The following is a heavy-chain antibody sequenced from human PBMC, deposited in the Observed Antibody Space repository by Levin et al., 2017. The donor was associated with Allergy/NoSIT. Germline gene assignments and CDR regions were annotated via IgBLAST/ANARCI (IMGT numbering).Heavy chain of an antibody. J-gene: IGHJ6*02. V-gene: IGHV3-11*01. CDR1: GFTFSDYY. Sequence: PGGSLRLSCAASGFTFSDYYMSWIRQAPGKGLEWVSYISSSGSTIYYADSVKGRFTISRDNAKNSLYLQINSLRAEDTAVYYCAREVVTAISFMDVWGQGTTVTVSS. CDR2: ISSSGSTI. D-gene: IGHD2-21*02. CDR3: AREVVTAISFMDV.